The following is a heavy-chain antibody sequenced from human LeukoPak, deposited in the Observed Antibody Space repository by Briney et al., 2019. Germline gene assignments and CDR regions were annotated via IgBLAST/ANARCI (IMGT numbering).Heavy chain of an antibody. D-gene: IGHD2-15*01. CDR2: ISGSGGST. J-gene: IGHJ5*02. Sequence: GGSLRLSCAASGFTFSSYAMSWVRQAPGKGLDWVSAISGSGGSTYYADSVKGRFTISRDNSKNTLYLQMNSLRAEDTAVYYCAKGSRGHCSGGSCYHTYNWFDPWGQGTLVTVSS. CDR3: AKGSRGHCSGGSCYHTYNWFDP. V-gene: IGHV3-23*01. CDR1: GFTFSSYA.